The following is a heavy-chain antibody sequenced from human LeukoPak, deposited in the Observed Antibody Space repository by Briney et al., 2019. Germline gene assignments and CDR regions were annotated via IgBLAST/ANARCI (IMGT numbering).Heavy chain of an antibody. CDR1: GFTFSSYA. J-gene: IGHJ3*02. CDR2: ILNDGSQE. D-gene: IGHD3-16*01. Sequence: GGSLRLSCAASGFTFSSYAMHWVRQAPGKGLEWVAVILNDGSQEKYADSVKGRFTISRDNSKNTLFLQMNSLRAEDTAVYYCARDDALGDNALDIWGQGTMVTVSS. V-gene: IGHV3-33*08. CDR3: ARDDALGDNALDI.